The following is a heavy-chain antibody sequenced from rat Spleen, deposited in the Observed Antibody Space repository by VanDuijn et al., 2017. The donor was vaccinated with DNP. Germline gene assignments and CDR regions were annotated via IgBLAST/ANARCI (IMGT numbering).Heavy chain of an antibody. Sequence: EVQLVESGGALVQPGRSLKLSCAASGFTFSDYNMAWVRQAPKKGLEWVATIINDGKRTYYRDSVRGRFTISRDNAESSLYLQMGSLKSEDTATYYCAREQHYHFDYWGQGVMVTVSS. CDR2: IINDGKRT. CDR1: GFTFSDYN. V-gene: IGHV5S10*01. J-gene: IGHJ2*01. D-gene: IGHD1-10*01. CDR3: AREQHYHFDY.